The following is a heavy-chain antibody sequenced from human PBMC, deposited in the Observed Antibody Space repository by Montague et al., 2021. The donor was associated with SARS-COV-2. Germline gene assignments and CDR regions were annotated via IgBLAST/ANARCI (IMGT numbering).Heavy chain of an antibody. Sequence: SETLSLTCTVSGGSISSYYWSWLRRSPGKGLEWIGYIYDGGAVNYNPSLRSRVTISTDTSKNQFSLRVNSVTAADTAVYYCVRDHPYGGPRGAFDIWGQGTLVTVSS. CDR1: GGSISSYY. CDR2: IYDGGAV. J-gene: IGHJ3*02. D-gene: IGHD4-23*01. V-gene: IGHV4-59*01. CDR3: VRDHPYGGPRGAFDI.